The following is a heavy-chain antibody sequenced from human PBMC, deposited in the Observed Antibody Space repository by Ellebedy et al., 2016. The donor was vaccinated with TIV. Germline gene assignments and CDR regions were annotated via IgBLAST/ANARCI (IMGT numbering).Heavy chain of an antibody. V-gene: IGHV4-30-4*01. D-gene: IGHD3-10*01. CDR3: ATRLVRGVIITVPYYYYGMDV. CDR1: GGSISSGDYY. J-gene: IGHJ6*02. Sequence: SETLSLXXTVSGGSISSGDYYWSWIRQPPGKGLEWIGYIYYSGSTYYNPSLKSRVTISVDTSKNQFSLKLSSVTAADTAVYYCATRLVRGVIITVPYYYYGMDVWGQGTTVTVSS. CDR2: IYYSGST.